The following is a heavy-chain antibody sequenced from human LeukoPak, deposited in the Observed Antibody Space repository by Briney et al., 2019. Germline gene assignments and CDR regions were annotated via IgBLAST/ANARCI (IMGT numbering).Heavy chain of an antibody. CDR3: ARDPGYCSGGSCGNFDY. D-gene: IGHD2-15*01. V-gene: IGHV4-61*01. CDR2: MYYSGST. CDR1: GGSLSSASNY. J-gene: IGHJ4*02. Sequence: SETLSLTCTVSGGSLSSASNYWSWIRQPPGKGLEWIGYMYYSGSTSYNPSLKSRVTISADTSKNQFSLKLSSVSAADTAVYYCARDPGYCSGGSCGNFDYWGQGTLVTVSS.